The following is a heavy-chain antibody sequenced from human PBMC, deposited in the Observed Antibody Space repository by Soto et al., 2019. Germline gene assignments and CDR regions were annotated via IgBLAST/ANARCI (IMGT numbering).Heavy chain of an antibody. D-gene: IGHD6-19*01. Sequence: GGSLRLSCAASGFTFSDYYMSWIRQAPGKGLEWVGRIKSKTDSGTTDYAAPVKGRFTISRDDSKNTLYLQMNSLKTEDTAVYYCTLDSSGWYKNAFDIWGQGTMVTVSS. CDR1: GFTFSDYY. CDR3: TLDSSGWYKNAFDI. J-gene: IGHJ3*02. CDR2: IKSKTDSGTT. V-gene: IGHV3-15*01.